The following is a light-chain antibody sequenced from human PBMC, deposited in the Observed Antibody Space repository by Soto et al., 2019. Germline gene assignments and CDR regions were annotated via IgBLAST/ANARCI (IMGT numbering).Light chain of an antibody. Sequence: DIRMTQSPSSLSASLGDRVTITCRASQSISNFLNWVQHKPGNAPKVLISAASTLQSGVPPRFSGSESGTDFTLTISSLQPEDSASYYCQQYYNSVLTFGGGTKVEIK. CDR2: AAS. CDR3: QQYYNSVLT. J-gene: IGKJ4*01. V-gene: IGKV1-39*01. CDR1: QSISNF.